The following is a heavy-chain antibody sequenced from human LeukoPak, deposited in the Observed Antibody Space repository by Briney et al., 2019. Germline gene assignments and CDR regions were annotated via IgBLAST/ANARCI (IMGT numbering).Heavy chain of an antibody. V-gene: IGHV1-18*01. Sequence: GASVKVSCKASGYTFTSYGISWVRQAPGQGLEWMGWISAYNGNTNYAQKLQGRVTMTTDTSTSTAYMELRSLRSDDTAVYYCARGTESNYDFWSGYPYYYYMDVWGKGTTVTVSS. CDR3: ARGTESNYDFWSGYPYYYYMDV. J-gene: IGHJ6*03. CDR2: ISAYNGNT. D-gene: IGHD3-3*01. CDR1: GYTFTSYG.